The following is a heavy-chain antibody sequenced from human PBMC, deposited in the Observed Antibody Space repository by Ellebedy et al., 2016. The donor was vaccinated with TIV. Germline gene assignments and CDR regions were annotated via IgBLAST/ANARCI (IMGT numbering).Heavy chain of an antibody. CDR1: GGSFSEYY. CDR2: VYPSGTT. D-gene: IGHD6-19*01. Sequence: PSETLSLTCTVSGGSFSEYYWNWIRQPPGKGLEWIGYVYPSGTTNYNPSFERRVSMSVDPSKNQFSLKLRSVTAADTAVYYCARHEYTYSSNYFDYWGQGTLVTVSS. J-gene: IGHJ4*02. CDR3: ARHEYTYSSNYFDY. V-gene: IGHV4-59*08.